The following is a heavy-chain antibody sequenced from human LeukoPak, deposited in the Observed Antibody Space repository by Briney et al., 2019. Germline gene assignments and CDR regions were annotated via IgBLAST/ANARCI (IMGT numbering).Heavy chain of an antibody. J-gene: IGHJ4*02. CDR3: ARDSVGYSSGWFEK. D-gene: IGHD6-19*01. CDR2: ISGSSSFI. Sequence: GGSLRLSCVASGFNFADYSMDWVRQAPGKGLEWVASISGSSSFIFYADSLKGRFTISRDNDKNLLYLQMSSLRVEDTAVYYCARDSVGYSSGWFEKWGQGTLVTVSS. CDR1: GFNFADYS. V-gene: IGHV3-21*01.